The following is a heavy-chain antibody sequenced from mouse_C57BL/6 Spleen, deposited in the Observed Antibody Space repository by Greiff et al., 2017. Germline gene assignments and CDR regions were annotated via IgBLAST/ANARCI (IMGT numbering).Heavy chain of an antibody. V-gene: IGHV1-4*01. J-gene: IGHJ3*01. CDR2: INPSSGYT. CDR3: ERDDDYGVPFAY. D-gene: IGHD2-4*01. Sequence: QVQLQQSGAELARPGASVKLSCTASGYTFTSYTMHWVKQRPGQGLEWIGYINPSSGYTKYNQKFKDKATLTADKSSSTAYMQLSSLTSEDSAVYYCERDDDYGVPFAYWGQGTLVTVSA. CDR1: GYTFTSYT.